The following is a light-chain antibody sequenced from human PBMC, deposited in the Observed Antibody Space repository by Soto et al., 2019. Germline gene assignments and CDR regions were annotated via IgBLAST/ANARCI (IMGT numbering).Light chain of an antibody. CDR1: QSLVHSDGNTY. J-gene: IGKJ1*01. Sequence: DIVMTQTPLSSPVTLGQPASISCRSSQSLVHSDGNTYLSWFQQRPGQPPRLLIDKISNRFSGVPDRFGGSGAGTDFTLRISRVEAEDVGVYYCMQATDFPWTFGQGTRVDFK. V-gene: IGKV2-24*01. CDR2: KIS. CDR3: MQATDFPWT.